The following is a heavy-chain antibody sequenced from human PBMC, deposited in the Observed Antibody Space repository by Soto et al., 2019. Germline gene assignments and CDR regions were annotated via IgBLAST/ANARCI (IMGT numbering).Heavy chain of an antibody. CDR1: GGSITRGGYY. Sequence: QVQLQESGRGLVKPSETLSLTCTVSGGSITRGGYYWSWIRQHPGKGLEWIGYIYNSGTTYYNPSLKCSVTTSVDTSKNQFSLKLTSVTAADTAVYYCARDPAPWGQGTLVTVSS. CDR2: IYNSGTT. J-gene: IGHJ5*02. V-gene: IGHV4-31*03. CDR3: ARDPAP.